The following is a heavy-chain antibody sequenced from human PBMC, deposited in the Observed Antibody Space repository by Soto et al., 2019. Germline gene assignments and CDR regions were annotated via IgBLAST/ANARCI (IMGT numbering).Heavy chain of an antibody. J-gene: IGHJ6*02. CDR1: GFTFGSYG. V-gene: IGHV3-30*18. CDR2: ISYDGRNK. Sequence: QVQLVESGGGVVQPGRSLRLSCAASGFTFGSYGMHWVRQAPGKGLEWVAVISYDGRNKYYADSVKGRFTSSRDNSKNTLYLHMNSLRAEDTAVYYCAKVDDRDYYYGMAVWGQGTTVTVSS. CDR3: AKVDDRDYYYGMAV. D-gene: IGHD3-9*01.